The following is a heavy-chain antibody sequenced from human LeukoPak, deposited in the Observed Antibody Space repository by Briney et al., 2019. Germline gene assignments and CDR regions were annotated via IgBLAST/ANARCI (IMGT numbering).Heavy chain of an antibody. D-gene: IGHD6-6*01. V-gene: IGHV3-23*01. CDR2: LSGSGGST. CDR1: GFTFSSNW. CDR3: AKGGYSGSSRNSFDP. J-gene: IGHJ5*02. Sequence: GGSLRLSCAASGFTFSSNWMHWVRQAPGKGLEWVSTLSGSGGSTYYADSVKGRFTISRDNSKDTVYLQMNSLRAEDTAVYYCAKGGYSGSSRNSFDPWGQGTLVTVSS.